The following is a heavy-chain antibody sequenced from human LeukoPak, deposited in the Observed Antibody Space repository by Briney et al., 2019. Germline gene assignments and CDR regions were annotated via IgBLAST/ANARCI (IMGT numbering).Heavy chain of an antibody. CDR2: IYYSGST. CDR3: ATYVSTGWFDP. Sequence: SETLSLTCTVSGGSISSSSYYWGWIRQPPGKGLEWIGSIYYSGSTYYNPSLKSRVTISVDTSKNQFSLKLSSVTAADTAVYYCATYVSTGWFDPWGQGTLVTVSS. D-gene: IGHD5/OR15-5a*01. CDR1: GGSISSSSYY. J-gene: IGHJ5*02. V-gene: IGHV4-39*01.